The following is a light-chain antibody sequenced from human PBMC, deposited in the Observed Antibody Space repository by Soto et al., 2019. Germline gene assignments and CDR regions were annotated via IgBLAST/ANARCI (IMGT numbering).Light chain of an antibody. J-gene: IGLJ2*01. V-gene: IGLV1-40*01. CDR3: QSFDSSFIGLV. Sequence: VLTQPPSVTGAPGQRVTISCTGSNSNIGADYGVHWYQQFPETAPKLLIYDNTNRPSGVPDRFSGSKSGTSASLAITGLQAEDEADYYCQSFDSSFIGLVFGGGTKLTVL. CDR2: DNT. CDR1: NSNIGADYG.